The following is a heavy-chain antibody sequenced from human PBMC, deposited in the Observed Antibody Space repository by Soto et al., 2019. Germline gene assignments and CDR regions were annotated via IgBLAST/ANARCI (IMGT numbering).Heavy chain of an antibody. D-gene: IGHD3-22*01. Sequence: SETLSLTCTVSGGSISSGGYYWSWIRQHPGKGLEWIGYIYYSGSTYYNPSLKSRVTISVDTSKNQFSLKLSSVTAADTAVYNCARERTDSSGYYPWGQGTLVTVSS. J-gene: IGHJ4*02. V-gene: IGHV4-31*03. CDR1: GGSISSGGYY. CDR3: ARERTDSSGYYP. CDR2: IYYSGST.